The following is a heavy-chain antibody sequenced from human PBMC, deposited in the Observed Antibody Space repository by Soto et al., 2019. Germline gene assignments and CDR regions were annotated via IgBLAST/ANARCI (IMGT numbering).Heavy chain of an antibody. Sequence: QVQLVQSGAEVKKPGSSVKVSCKASGGTFSSYTISWVRQAPGQGLEWMGRIIPILGIANYAQKFQGRVTXTAXKXTSTAYMELSSLRSEDTAVYYCARGAHGEGAYGMDVWGQGTTVTVSS. J-gene: IGHJ6*02. V-gene: IGHV1-69*02. CDR1: GGTFSSYT. CDR3: ARGAHGEGAYGMDV. D-gene: IGHD3-10*01. CDR2: IIPILGIA.